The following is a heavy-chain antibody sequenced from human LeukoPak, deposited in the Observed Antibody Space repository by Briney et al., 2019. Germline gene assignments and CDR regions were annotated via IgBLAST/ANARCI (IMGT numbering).Heavy chain of an antibody. Sequence: GGSLRLSCAASGFTLSDSAIHWVRQASGKGLEWVGLIDRPAKSYATAYGASVGGRFTISRDDSKNTAYLQMDSLKTEDTALYYCTRDRGTYNWLDPWGQGTLVTVSP. CDR3: TRDRGTYNWLDP. J-gene: IGHJ5*02. D-gene: IGHD1-26*01. CDR1: GFTLSDSA. V-gene: IGHV3-73*01. CDR2: IDRPAKSYAT.